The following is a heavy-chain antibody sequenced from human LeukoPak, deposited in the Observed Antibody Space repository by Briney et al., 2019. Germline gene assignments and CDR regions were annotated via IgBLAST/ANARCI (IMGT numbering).Heavy chain of an antibody. Sequence: KPSETLSLTCAVYGGSFSGYYWSWIRQPPGKGLEWIGEINHSGSTNYNPSLKSRVTISVDTSKNQFSLKLSSVTAADTAVYYCARLTAGTTLFEGIDYWGQGTLVTVSS. CDR1: GGSFSGYY. CDR2: INHSGST. D-gene: IGHD1-1*01. V-gene: IGHV4-34*01. J-gene: IGHJ4*02. CDR3: ARLTAGTTLFEGIDY.